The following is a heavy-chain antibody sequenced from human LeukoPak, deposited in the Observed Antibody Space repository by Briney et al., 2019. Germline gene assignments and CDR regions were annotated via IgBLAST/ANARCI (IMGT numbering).Heavy chain of an antibody. CDR2: IYYSGTT. J-gene: IGHJ4*02. Sequence: NPSETLSLTCTVSGGSISSSSYSWGWIRQPPGKGLEWIGSIYYSGTTYHNPSLKSRVTISVDTSKIQFSLKLSSVAATDTAVYFCARLRFDFWSGYTHPYSDYWGQGTLVTVSS. CDR1: GGSISSSSYS. D-gene: IGHD3-3*01. CDR3: ARLRFDFWSGYTHPYSDY. V-gene: IGHV4-39*01.